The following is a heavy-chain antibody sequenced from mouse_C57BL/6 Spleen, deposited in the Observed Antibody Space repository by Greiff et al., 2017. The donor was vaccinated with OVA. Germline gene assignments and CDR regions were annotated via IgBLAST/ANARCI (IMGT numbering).Heavy chain of an antibody. CDR2: IDPEDGET. CDR3: ARDGDGKFAY. V-gene: IGHV14-2*01. D-gene: IGHD2-1*01. CDR1: GFNIKDYY. J-gene: IGHJ3*01. Sequence: DVKLQESGAELVKPGASVKLSCTASGFNIKDYYMHWVKQRTEQGLEWIGRIDPEDGETKYAPKFQGKATITADTSSNTAYLQLSSLTSEDTAVYYCARDGDGKFAYWGQGTLVTVSA.